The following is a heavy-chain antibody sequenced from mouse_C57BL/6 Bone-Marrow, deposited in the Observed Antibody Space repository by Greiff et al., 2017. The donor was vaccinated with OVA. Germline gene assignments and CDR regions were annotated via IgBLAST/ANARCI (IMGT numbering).Heavy chain of an antibody. CDR2: ISNGGGST. CDR1: GFTFSDYY. J-gene: IGHJ1*03. CDR3: ASHYYGSSPSYWYFDV. V-gene: IGHV5-12*01. D-gene: IGHD1-1*01. Sequence: EVHLVESGGGLVQPGGSLKLSCAASGFTFSDYYMYWVRQTPEKRLEWVAYISNGGGSTYYPDTVKGRFTISRDNAKNTLYLQMSRLKSEDTAMYYCASHYYGSSPSYWYFDVWGTGTTVTVSS.